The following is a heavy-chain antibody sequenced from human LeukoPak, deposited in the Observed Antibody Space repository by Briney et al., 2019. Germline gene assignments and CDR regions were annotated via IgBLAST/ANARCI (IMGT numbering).Heavy chain of an antibody. V-gene: IGHV3-7*03. J-gene: IGHJ4*02. Sequence: GGSLRLSCAASGFTFSAFWMTWVRQAPGKGLEWVANIKGEGSEKNYVDSMEGRFSISRDNAKNSLYLQMNSLRVEDTAVYYCANDYFSGSSHRTPLSYWGQGTLVTVSS. D-gene: IGHD1-26*01. CDR1: GFTFSAFW. CDR3: ANDYFSGSSHRTPLSY. CDR2: IKGEGSEK.